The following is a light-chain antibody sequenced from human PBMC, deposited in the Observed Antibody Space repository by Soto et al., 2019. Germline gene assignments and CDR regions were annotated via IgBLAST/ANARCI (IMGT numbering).Light chain of an antibody. Sequence: DLPMTQSPSSLSASVGDRVTITCQASQDISNYLNWYQQKPGKAPKLLIYDASKLETGVPSRFRGSGSGTDVTFTISCLQPEDIATYYCQRYDNLAFTFGPGTKVDIK. CDR1: QDISNY. CDR3: QRYDNLAFT. J-gene: IGKJ3*01. V-gene: IGKV1-33*01. CDR2: DAS.